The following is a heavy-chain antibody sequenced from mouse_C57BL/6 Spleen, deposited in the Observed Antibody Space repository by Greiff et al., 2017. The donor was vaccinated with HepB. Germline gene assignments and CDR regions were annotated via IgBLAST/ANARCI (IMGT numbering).Heavy chain of an antibody. J-gene: IGHJ2*01. Sequence: EVKLMDSGGGLVQPGGSMKLSCVASGFTFSNYWMNWVRQSPEKGLEWVAQIRLKSDNYATHYAESVKGRFTISRDDSKSSVYLQMNNLRAEDTGSYYGTAYGSSYVCDDWGQGTTLTVAS. CDR3: TAYGSSYVCDD. V-gene: IGHV6-3*01. D-gene: IGHD1-1*01. CDR1: GFTFSNYW. CDR2: IRLKSDNYAT.